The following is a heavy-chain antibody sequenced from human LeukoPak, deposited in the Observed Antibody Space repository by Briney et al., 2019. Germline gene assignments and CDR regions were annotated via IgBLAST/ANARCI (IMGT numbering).Heavy chain of an antibody. CDR1: GYTFTGYY. CDR3: ARDGIGVTMVPSRWFDP. Sequence: GASVKVSCKASGYTFTGYYMHWVRQAPGQGLEWMGWINPNSGGTNYAQKFQGRVTMTRDTSISTAYMELSRLRSDDTAVYYCARDGIGVTMVPSRWFDPWGQGTLVTVSS. V-gene: IGHV1-2*02. CDR2: INPNSGGT. J-gene: IGHJ5*02. D-gene: IGHD3-10*01.